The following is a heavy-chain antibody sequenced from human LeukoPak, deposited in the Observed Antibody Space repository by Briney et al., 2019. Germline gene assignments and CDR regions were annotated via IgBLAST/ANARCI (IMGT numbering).Heavy chain of an antibody. CDR1: GGSISGSY. CDR2: FYSSGST. Sequence: PSETLSLTCTVSGGSISGSYWSWIRQPPGKGLEWIGYFYSSGSTNYNPSLKSRVTISVDTSKNQFSLELSSVTAADTAVYYCARLDGDYGGWYFDLWGRGTLVTVSS. V-gene: IGHV4-59*08. J-gene: IGHJ2*01. D-gene: IGHD4-17*01. CDR3: ARLDGDYGGWYFDL.